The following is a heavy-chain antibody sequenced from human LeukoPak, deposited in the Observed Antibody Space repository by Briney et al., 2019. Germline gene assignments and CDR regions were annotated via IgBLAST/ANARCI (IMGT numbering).Heavy chain of an antibody. Sequence: GPVKVSCKASGYTFTSYGISWVRQAPGQGLEWMGWISAYNGNTNYAQKLQGRVTMTTDTSTSTAYMELRSLRSDDTAVYYCAREYGSGSSVLYYYYYYGMDVWGQGTTVTVSS. J-gene: IGHJ6*02. D-gene: IGHD3-10*01. CDR3: AREYGSGSSVLYYYYYYGMDV. V-gene: IGHV1-18*01. CDR1: GYTFTSYG. CDR2: ISAYNGNT.